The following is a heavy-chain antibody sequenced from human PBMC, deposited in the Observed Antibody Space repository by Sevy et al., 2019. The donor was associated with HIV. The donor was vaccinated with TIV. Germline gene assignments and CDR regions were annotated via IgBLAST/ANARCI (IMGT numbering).Heavy chain of an antibody. V-gene: IGHV1-8*02. J-gene: IGHJ6*02. Sequence: ASVKVSCKASGDTFSTYDINWVRQAPGQGLEWMGWMSPKSGSTGFAQTFQGRLTMTRDTSINTAYMELSSLRSEDTAVYYCVSGGSGDVWNYGYYYYGMDVWGQGTTVTVSS. CDR3: VSGGSGDVWNYGYYYYGMDV. CDR2: MSPKSGST. D-gene: IGHD3-3*01. CDR1: GDTFSTYD.